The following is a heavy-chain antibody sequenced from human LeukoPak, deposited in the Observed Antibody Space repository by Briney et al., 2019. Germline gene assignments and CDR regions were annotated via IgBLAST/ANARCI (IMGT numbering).Heavy chain of an antibody. CDR3: ARGQLERRREHDAFDI. CDR1: GFTFSDYY. D-gene: IGHD1-1*01. J-gene: IGHJ3*02. CDR2: ISSSGSTI. Sequence: PGGSLRLSCAASGFTFSDYYMSWIRQAPGKGLGWVSYISSSGSTIYYADSVKGRFTISRDNAKNSLYLQMNSLRAEDTAVYYCARGQLERRREHDAFDIWGQGTMVTVSS. V-gene: IGHV3-11*04.